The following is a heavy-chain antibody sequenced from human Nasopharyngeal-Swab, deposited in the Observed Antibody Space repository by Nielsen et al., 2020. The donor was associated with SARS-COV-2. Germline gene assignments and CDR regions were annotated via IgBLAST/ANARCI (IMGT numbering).Heavy chain of an antibody. V-gene: IGHV3-11*01. CDR1: GFSFSDYY. CDR2: ISTTGTTM. J-gene: IGHJ4*02. Sequence: GGSLRLSCAASGFSFSDYYISWIRQAPGKGLEWVSYISTTGTTMYYADSVKGRFTISRDNAKNSLFLQMNSLRAEDTAVYYCARGLRGRTDFDYWGQGTLVTVSS. D-gene: IGHD3/OR15-3a*01. CDR3: ARGLRGRTDFDY.